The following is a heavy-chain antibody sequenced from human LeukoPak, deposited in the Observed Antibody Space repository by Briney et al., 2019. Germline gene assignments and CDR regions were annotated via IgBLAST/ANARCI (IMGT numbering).Heavy chain of an antibody. V-gene: IGHV3-74*01. CDR1: GFTFSSYW. CDR3: AREGQLVPLDY. Sequence: GGSLRLSCAASGFTFSSYWMHWVRHAPGKGLVWVSRIKSDGSTTVYADSVKGRFTISRDNTKNTLYLQMNSLRAEDTAVYYCAREGQLVPLDYWGQGTLVTVSS. CDR2: IKSDGSTT. D-gene: IGHD6-6*01. J-gene: IGHJ4*02.